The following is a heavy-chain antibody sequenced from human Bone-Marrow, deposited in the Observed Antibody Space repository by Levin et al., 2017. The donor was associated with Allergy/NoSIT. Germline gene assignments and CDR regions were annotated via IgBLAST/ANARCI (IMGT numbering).Heavy chain of an antibody. D-gene: IGHD3-22*01. Sequence: GGSLRLSCAASGFTFSSYWMSWVRQAPGKGLEWVANIKQDGSEKYYVDSVKGRFTISRDNAKNSLYLQMNSLRAEDTAVYYCAREGSVTMNAFDIWGQGTMVTVSS. J-gene: IGHJ3*02. CDR1: GFTFSSYW. CDR3: AREGSVTMNAFDI. V-gene: IGHV3-7*01. CDR2: IKQDGSEK.